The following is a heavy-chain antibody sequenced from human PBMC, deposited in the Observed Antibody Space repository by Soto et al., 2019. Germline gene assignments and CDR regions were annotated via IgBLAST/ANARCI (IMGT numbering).Heavy chain of an antibody. Sequence: QVQLQESGPGLVKPSQTLSLTCTVSGGSISSGDYYWSWIRQPPGKGLEWIGYIYYSGSTYYNPSLKSRVTIAVDTSKNPFSLKLSSVTAADTAVYYCAREGAGILFNYGMDVWGQGPTVTVSS. CDR1: GGSISSGDYY. D-gene: IGHD2-21*01. CDR2: IYYSGST. V-gene: IGHV4-30-4*01. CDR3: AREGAGILFNYGMDV. J-gene: IGHJ6*02.